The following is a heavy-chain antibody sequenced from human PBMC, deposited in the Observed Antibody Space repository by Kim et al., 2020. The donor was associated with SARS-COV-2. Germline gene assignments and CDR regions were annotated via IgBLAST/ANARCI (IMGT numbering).Heavy chain of an antibody. CDR1: GYTFTSYA. J-gene: IGHJ6*02. D-gene: IGHD5-18*01. CDR2: INTNTGNP. CDR3: ARGPYSYGYYYYYYGMDV. Sequence: ASVKVSCKASGYTFTSYAMNWVRQAPGQGLEWMGWINTNTGNPTYAQGFTGRFVFSLDTSVSTAYLQISSLKAEDTAVYYCARGPYSYGYYYYYYGMDVWGQGTTVTVSS. V-gene: IGHV7-4-1*02.